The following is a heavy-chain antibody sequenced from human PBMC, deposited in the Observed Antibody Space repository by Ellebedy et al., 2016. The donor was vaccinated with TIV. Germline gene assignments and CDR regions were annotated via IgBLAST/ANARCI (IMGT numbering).Heavy chain of an antibody. CDR3: ARVPMAGKADY. CDR2: VSTYSNKT. J-gene: IGHJ4*02. Sequence: ASVKVSXXASGYTFTTSGIAWVRQAPGQGLEWMGWVSTYSNKTNYAQKLQGRVTMTTDTSTSTAYLELRSLRSDDTAVYYCARVPMAGKADYWGQGTLVTVSS. CDR1: GYTFTTSG. D-gene: IGHD6-19*01. V-gene: IGHV1-18*01.